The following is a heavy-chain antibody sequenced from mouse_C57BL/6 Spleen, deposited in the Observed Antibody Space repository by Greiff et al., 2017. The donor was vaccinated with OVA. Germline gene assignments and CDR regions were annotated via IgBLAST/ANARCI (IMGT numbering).Heavy chain of an antibody. J-gene: IGHJ2*01. V-gene: IGHV1-50*01. CDR2: IDPSDSYT. Sequence: QVQLQQPGAELVKPGASVKLSCKASGYTFTSYWMQWVKQRPGQGLEWIGEIDPSDSYTNYNQKFKGKATLTVDTSSSTAYMQLSSLTSEDSAVYYCARGRTAQARFDYWGQGTTLTGSS. D-gene: IGHD3-2*02. CDR3: ARGRTAQARFDY. CDR1: GYTFTSYW.